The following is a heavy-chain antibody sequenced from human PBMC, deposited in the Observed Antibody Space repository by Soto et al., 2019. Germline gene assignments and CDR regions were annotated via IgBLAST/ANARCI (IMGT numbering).Heavy chain of an antibody. Sequence: EVQVLESGGDLVQPGGSLRLSCAASGFTFSNYAMNWVRQAPGKGPEWVSGISAGRSTYYADSVKGRFTISRDNSKSTLFLQKDSLRAEDTALYYCTKVRGDPVWGKGTTVTVSS. CDR1: GFTFSNYA. V-gene: IGHV3-23*01. CDR2: ISAGRST. D-gene: IGHD4-17*01. CDR3: TKVRGDPV. J-gene: IGHJ6*04.